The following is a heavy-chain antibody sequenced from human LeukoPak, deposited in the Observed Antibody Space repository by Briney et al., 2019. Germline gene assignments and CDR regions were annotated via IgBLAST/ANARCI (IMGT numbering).Heavy chain of an antibody. J-gene: IGHJ4*02. V-gene: IGHV3-53*01. D-gene: IGHD4-17*01. CDR2: IYSGGST. CDR1: GFTVSSNY. CDR3: ARDFYGDSKRPYYFDY. Sequence: GGSLRLSCAASGFTVSSNYMSWIRQAPGKGLEWVSVIYSGGSTYYADSVKGRFTISRDNAKNSLYLQMNSLRAEDTAVYYCARDFYGDSKRPYYFDYWGQGTLVTVSS.